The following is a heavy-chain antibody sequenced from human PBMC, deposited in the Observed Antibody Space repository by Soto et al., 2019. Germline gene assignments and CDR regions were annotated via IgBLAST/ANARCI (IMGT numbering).Heavy chain of an antibody. J-gene: IGHJ4*02. CDR1: GFTFSSYG. CDR3: AQIAGYCSGGSCYSGVSFYY. D-gene: IGHD2-15*01. CDR2: ISYDGSNK. Sequence: QVQLVESGGGVVQPGRSLRLSCAASGFTFSSYGMHWVRQAPGKGLEWVAVISYDGSNKYYADSVKGRFTISRDNSKNTLYLQMNSLRAEDTAVYYCAQIAGYCSGGSCYSGVSFYYWGQGTLLTVSS. V-gene: IGHV3-30*18.